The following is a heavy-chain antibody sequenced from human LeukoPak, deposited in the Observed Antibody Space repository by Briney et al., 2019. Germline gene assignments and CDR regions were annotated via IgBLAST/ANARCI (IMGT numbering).Heavy chain of an antibody. CDR2: INYSGRT. CDR3: ARGPSSGYSYG. V-gene: IGHV4-34*01. Sequence: SETLSLTCAVYGGSFSGYYWNWIRQPPGKGLEWIGEINYSGRTNYNSSLKSRVTISVDTSKNQFSLNLSSVTATDTAVYYCARGPSSGYSYGWGQGTLVTVSS. J-gene: IGHJ4*02. CDR1: GGSFSGYY. D-gene: IGHD5-18*01.